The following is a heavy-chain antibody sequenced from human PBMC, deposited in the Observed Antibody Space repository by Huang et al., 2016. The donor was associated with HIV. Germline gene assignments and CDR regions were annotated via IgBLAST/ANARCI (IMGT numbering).Heavy chain of an antibody. D-gene: IGHD6-19*01. Sequence: QVRLVQSGAEVKKPGASLKVSCKADGDTFLRYDISWVRQAPGQGLEGGGRIRLDVGETRYAKRFQGRLTMTRDTSTSTAVYYCARDREFSSGWGWAGYYLDYWGQGTPVLVSS. J-gene: IGHJ4*02. V-gene: IGHV1-18*04. CDR3: GYYLDY. CDR1: GDTFLRYD. CDR2: IRLDVGET.